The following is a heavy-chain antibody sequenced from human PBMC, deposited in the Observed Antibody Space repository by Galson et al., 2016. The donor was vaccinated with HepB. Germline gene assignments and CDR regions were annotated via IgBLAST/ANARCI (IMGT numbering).Heavy chain of an antibody. V-gene: IGHV6-1*01. CDR3: ARGTTAYFDY. CDR1: GDSVSSNSAA. D-gene: IGHD1-1*01. Sequence: CAISGDSVSSNSAAWNWIRQSPSRGLEWLGRTYYRSKWYNDYAVSVKSRITINPDTSKNQYSLHLTSVTPEATSVYFCARGTTAYFDYWGQVTLVTVSS. J-gene: IGHJ4*02. CDR2: TYYRSKWYN.